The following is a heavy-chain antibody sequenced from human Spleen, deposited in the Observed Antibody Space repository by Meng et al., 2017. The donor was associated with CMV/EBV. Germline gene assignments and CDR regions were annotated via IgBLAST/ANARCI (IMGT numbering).Heavy chain of an antibody. CDR1: GYSFSTSW. CDR2: IYPGDSDT. J-gene: IGHJ6*02. D-gene: IGHD2-2*01. CDR3: ARHSGRSSTSCNYYYGMDV. Sequence: GESLKISCEASGYSFSTSWIGWVRQMPGRGLEWMAMIYPGDSDTRYSPSFQGQVTISADKSISTAYLHWGSLEASDTAMYYCARHSGRSSTSCNYYYGMDVWGQGTTVTVSS. V-gene: IGHV5-51*01.